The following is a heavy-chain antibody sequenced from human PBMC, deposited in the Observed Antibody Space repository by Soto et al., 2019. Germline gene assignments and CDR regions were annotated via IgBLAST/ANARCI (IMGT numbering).Heavy chain of an antibody. CDR3: ARDGYCSSTSCGYYYYGMDV. J-gene: IGHJ6*02. Sequence: ASVKVSCKASGGTFSSYAISWVRQAPGQGLEWMGGIIPIFGTANYAQKFQGRVTITADESTSTAYMELSSLRSEDTAVYYCARDGYCSSTSCGYYYYGMDVWGQGTTVTVSS. CDR2: IIPIFGTA. D-gene: IGHD2-2*03. V-gene: IGHV1-69*13. CDR1: GGTFSSYA.